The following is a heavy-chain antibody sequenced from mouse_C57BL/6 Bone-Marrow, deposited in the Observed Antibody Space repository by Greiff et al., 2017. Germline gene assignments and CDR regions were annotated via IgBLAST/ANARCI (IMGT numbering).Heavy chain of an antibody. J-gene: IGHJ2*01. CDR3: TRPPYRNY. CDR2: IDPETGCT. Sequence: QVQLQQSGAELVRPGASVTLSCKASGYTFTDYEMHWVKQTPVHGLEWIGAIDPETGCTAYNQKFKGKAILTADKSSSTAYRELRSLTSEDSAVYYCTRPPYRNYWGQGTTLTVSS. V-gene: IGHV1-15*01. CDR1: GYTFTDYE.